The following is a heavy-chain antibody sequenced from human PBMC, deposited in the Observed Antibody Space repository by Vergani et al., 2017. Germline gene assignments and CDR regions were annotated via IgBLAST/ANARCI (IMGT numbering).Heavy chain of an antibody. D-gene: IGHD2-2*01. V-gene: IGHV3-30*02. Sequence: QVQLVESGGGVVQPGGSLRLSCVASGFSVSNSGMHWVRQTPGKGLEWVAFIQYDGSDIFYADFVEGRFTISRDNSKNTLYLQMNSLRAEDTAVYYCARTRYCSSTSCPIGAYWGQGTLVTVST. J-gene: IGHJ4*02. CDR2: IQYDGSDI. CDR1: GFSVSNSG. CDR3: ARTRYCSSTSCPIGAY.